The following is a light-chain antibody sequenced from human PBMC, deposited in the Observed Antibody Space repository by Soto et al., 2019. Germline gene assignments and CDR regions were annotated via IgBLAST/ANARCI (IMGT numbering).Light chain of an antibody. V-gene: IGLV1-44*01. Sequence: QSVLIQPPSASETPGQRVTISCSGSSSNIGSNTVNWYQQLPGRAPSLLIYNNYQRPSGAPDRFSGSRSGTSASLAISGLQSEDEADYYCASWDDRLNGAVFGGGTKLTVL. CDR1: SSNIGSNT. CDR2: NNY. J-gene: IGLJ2*01. CDR3: ASWDDRLNGAV.